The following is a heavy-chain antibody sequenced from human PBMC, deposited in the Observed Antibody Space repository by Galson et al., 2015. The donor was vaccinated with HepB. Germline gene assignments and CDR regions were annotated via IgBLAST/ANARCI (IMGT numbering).Heavy chain of an antibody. CDR2: IWYDGSNK. Sequence: SLRLSCAASGFTFSSYGMHWVRQAPGKGLEWVAGIWYDGSNKHYADSVKGRFTISRDNSKNTLYLQVNSLRAEDTALYYCTRHPTTFYDFWSRYSDNWFDPWGQGTLVIVSS. V-gene: IGHV3-33*01. CDR1: GFTFSSYG. CDR3: TRHPTTFYDFWSRYSDNWFDP. J-gene: IGHJ5*02. D-gene: IGHD3-3*01.